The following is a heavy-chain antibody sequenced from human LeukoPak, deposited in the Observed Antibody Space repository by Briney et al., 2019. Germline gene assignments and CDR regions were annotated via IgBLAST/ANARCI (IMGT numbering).Heavy chain of an antibody. D-gene: IGHD2-15*01. CDR3: ARGRVVVVVAAYYFDY. J-gene: IGHJ4*02. CDR1: GGSLSGYY. Sequence: PSETLSLTCAVYGGSLSGYYWSWIRQPPGKGLEWIGEINHSGSTNYTPSLKSRVTISVDTSKNQFSLKLSSVTAADTAVYYCARGRVVVVVAAYYFDYWGQGTLVTVSS. V-gene: IGHV4-34*01. CDR2: INHSGST.